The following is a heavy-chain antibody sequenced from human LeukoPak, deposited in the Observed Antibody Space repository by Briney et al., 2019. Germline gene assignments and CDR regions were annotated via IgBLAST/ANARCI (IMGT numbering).Heavy chain of an antibody. V-gene: IGHV4-39*01. D-gene: IGHD6-19*01. CDR2: IYYSGST. CDR1: GGSISSSSYY. J-gene: IGHJ3*02. CDR3: ASPGGSSSDAFDI. Sequence: PSETLSLTCTVSGGSISSSSYYWGWIRQPPGKGLEWIGSIYYSGSTYYNPSLKSRATISVDTSKNQFSLKLSSVTAADTAVYYCASPGGSSSDAFDIWGQGTMVTVSS.